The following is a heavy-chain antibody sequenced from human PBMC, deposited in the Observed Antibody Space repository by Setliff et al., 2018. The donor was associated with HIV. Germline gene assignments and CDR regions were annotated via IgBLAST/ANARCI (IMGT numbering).Heavy chain of an antibody. CDR2: IKWNGGTL. CDR3: ARGRGESRTNYFDY. Sequence: GGSLRLSCAASGFTFSSFAMTWVRQAPGKGLEWVSGIKWNGGTLIYADSVKGRFTISRDNAKNSLYLQMNSLRAEDTAVYFCARGRGESRTNYFDYWGQGTLVTVSS. V-gene: IGHV3-20*04. J-gene: IGHJ4*02. CDR1: GFTFSSFA.